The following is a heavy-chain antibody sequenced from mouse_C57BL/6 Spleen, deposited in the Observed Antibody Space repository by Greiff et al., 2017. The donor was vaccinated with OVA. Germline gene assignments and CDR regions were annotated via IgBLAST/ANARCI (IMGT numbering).Heavy chain of an antibody. CDR2: IHPNSGST. J-gene: IGHJ4*01. V-gene: IGHV1-64*01. D-gene: IGHD2-2*01. CDR1: GYTFTSYW. CDR3: ARSEVTTYAMDY. Sequence: VQLQQPGAELVKPGASVKLSCKASGYTFTSYWMHWVKQRPGQGLEWIGMIHPNSGSTNYNEKFKSKATLTVDKSSSTAYMQLSSLTSEDSAVYYCARSEVTTYAMDYWGQGTSVTVSS.